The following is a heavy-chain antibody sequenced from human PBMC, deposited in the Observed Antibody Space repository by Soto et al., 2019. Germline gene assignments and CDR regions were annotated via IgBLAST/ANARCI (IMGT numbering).Heavy chain of an antibody. CDR1: GFTLSDHS. CDR2: VSFNGNIL. D-gene: IGHD4-17*01. J-gene: IGHJ4*02. Sequence: QVHLVESGGGVVQPGRSLTLSCAASGFTLSDHSMHWVRQAPGKGLEWVAHVSFNGNILDYEDSVKGRFTISRDNSNNAVFLQMTGLRPADTALYYCVRMTSMMYFFDHWGQGAQVTVSS. CDR3: VRMTSMMYFFDH. V-gene: IGHV3-30*04.